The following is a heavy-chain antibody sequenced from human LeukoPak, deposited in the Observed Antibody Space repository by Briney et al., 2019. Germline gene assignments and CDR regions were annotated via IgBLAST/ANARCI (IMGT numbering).Heavy chain of an antibody. CDR3: AREGLDRGYFDY. D-gene: IGHD1-14*01. Sequence: GRSLRLSCAASGFTFDDYAMHWVRQAPGKGLEWVSGISWNSDSIGYADSVKGRFTISRDNAKNSLYLQMNSLRAEDTAVYYCAREGLDRGYFDYWGQGTLVTVSS. V-gene: IGHV3-9*01. CDR1: GFTFDDYA. J-gene: IGHJ4*02. CDR2: ISWNSDSI.